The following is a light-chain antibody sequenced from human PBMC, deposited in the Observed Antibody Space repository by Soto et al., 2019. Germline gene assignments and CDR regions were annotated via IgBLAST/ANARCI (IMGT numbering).Light chain of an antibody. V-gene: IGKV3-15*01. CDR3: QQYYKWPQT. Sequence: ITQSSATLCLWGCLIGPRFXVASQSINSNLAWYQQKPGQAPRLLIYGASTRATGIPARFSGSGSGTEFTLTISSLESEDFAFYYCQQYYKWPQTFGQGTKVDIK. CDR1: QSINSN. CDR2: GAS. J-gene: IGKJ1*01.